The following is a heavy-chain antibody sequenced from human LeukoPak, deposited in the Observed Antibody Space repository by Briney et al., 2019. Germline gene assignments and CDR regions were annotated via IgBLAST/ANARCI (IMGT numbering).Heavy chain of an antibody. CDR1: GFTFRNYG. CDR2: IRFDGSNT. J-gene: IGHJ4*02. Sequence: PGGSLRLSCAASGFTFRNYGMHWVRQAPGKGLEWVAYIRFDGSNTYYADSVKGRFTISRDNSKNTLYLQMNSLRAEDTAVYYSAIKAKGDYWGQGTLVTVSS. D-gene: IGHD3-10*01. CDR3: AIKAKGDY. V-gene: IGHV3-30*02.